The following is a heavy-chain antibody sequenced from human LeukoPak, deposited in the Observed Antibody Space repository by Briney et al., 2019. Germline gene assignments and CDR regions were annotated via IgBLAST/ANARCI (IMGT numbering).Heavy chain of an antibody. Sequence: GGSLRLSCATSGFTFNYYVMKWVRQAPGKRLECLSYISASSQTIYYADSVEGRFTISRDNAKSSLYLQMDSLRAEDTAVYYCASTGYSSNFDYWGQGTLVTVSS. J-gene: IGHJ4*02. CDR2: ISASSQTI. CDR3: ASTGYSSNFDY. V-gene: IGHV3-48*04. CDR1: GFTFNYYV. D-gene: IGHD6-13*01.